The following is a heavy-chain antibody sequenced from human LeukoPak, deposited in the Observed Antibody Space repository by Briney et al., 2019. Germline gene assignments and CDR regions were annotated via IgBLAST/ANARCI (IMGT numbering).Heavy chain of an antibody. V-gene: IGHV3-48*01. D-gene: IGHD2-15*01. CDR3: ASDCSGGSLRY. J-gene: IGHJ4*02. Sequence: GGSLRLSCAASGFSFSSYSMNWVRQAPGKGLEWISYISSGSSTIFYADSVKGGFTISRDNAKNPLYLQMNSLRAEDTAVYYCASDCSGGSLRYWGQGTLVTVSS. CDR1: GFSFSSYS. CDR2: ISSGSSTI.